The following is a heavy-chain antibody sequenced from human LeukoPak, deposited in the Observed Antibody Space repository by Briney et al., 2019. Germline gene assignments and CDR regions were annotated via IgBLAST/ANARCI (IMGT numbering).Heavy chain of an antibody. Sequence: GGSLRLFCSASGFTFSTSAMHWVRQAPGKRLEYVSSINSNGGSTYQADSVKGRFTISRDNSKNTLYLQMSSLRDEDTAVYYCVKDGPGVYDYWGQGTLVTVSS. CDR2: INSNGGST. CDR3: VKDGPGVYDY. D-gene: IGHD1-14*01. J-gene: IGHJ4*02. V-gene: IGHV3-64D*09. CDR1: GFTFSTSA.